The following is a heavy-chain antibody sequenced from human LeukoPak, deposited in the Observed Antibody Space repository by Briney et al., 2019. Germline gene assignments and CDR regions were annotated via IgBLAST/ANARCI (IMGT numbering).Heavy chain of an antibody. CDR3: ARGGDAHKGGNY. CDR1: GGSISSYY. D-gene: IGHD5-24*01. V-gene: IGHV4-59*12. Sequence: PSETLSLTCTVSGGSISSYYWSRIRQPPGKGLEWIGYIYYSGSTNYNPSLKSRVTISVDTSKNQFSLKLSSVTAADTAVYFCARGGDAHKGGNYWGQGTLVTVSS. J-gene: IGHJ4*02. CDR2: IYYSGST.